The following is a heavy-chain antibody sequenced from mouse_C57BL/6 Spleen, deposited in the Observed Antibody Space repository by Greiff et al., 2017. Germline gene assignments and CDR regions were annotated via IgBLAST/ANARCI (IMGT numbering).Heavy chain of an antibody. V-gene: IGHV1-82*01. CDR1: GYAFSSSW. J-gene: IGHJ2*01. D-gene: IGHD1-1*01. CDR2: IYPGDGAT. Sequence: VQLQQSGPELVKPGASVKISCKASGYAFSSSWMNWVKQRPGKGLEWIGRIYPGDGATNYNGKFKGKATLTSDKSSSTAYMQLSSLTSEDSAVYFCAREGTTVVATDYFDYWGQGTTLTVSS. CDR3: AREGTTVVATDYFDY.